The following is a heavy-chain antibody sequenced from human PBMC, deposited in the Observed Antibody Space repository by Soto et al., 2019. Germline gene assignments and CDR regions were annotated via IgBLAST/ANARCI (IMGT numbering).Heavy chain of an antibody. CDR3: ASAFLPAMYYFDY. V-gene: IGHV1-69*13. CDR1: GGTFSSYA. D-gene: IGHD3-16*01. CDR2: IIPIFGTA. J-gene: IGHJ4*02. Sequence: SVKVSCKASGGTFSSYAISWVRQAPGQGLEWMGGIIPIFGTANYAQKFQGRVTITADESTSTAYMELSSLRSEDTAVYYCASAFLPAMYYFDYWGQGTLVTVSS.